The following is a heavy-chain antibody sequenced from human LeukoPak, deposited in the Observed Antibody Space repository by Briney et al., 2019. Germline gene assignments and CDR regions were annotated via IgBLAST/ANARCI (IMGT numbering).Heavy chain of an antibody. CDR3: ATGYSSGYGSFDP. CDR2: FDPEDGET. Sequence: ASVKVSCTVSGYTLTELSMHWVRQAPGKGLEWMGDFDPEDGETIYAQKFQGRVTMTEDTSTDTAYMELSSLRSEDTAVYYCATGYSSGYGSFDPWGQGTLVTVSP. J-gene: IGHJ5*02. V-gene: IGHV1-24*01. D-gene: IGHD3-22*01. CDR1: GYTLTELS.